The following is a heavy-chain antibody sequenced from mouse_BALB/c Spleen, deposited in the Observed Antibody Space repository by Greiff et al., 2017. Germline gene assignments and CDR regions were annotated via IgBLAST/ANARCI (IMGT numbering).Heavy chain of an antibody. CDR2: ISDGGSYT. CDR1: GFTFSDYY. CDR3: ARDGKVQRFAY. J-gene: IGHJ3*01. V-gene: IGHV5-4*02. Sequence: EVKLVESGGGLVKPGGSLKLSCAASGFTFSDYYMYWVRQTPEKRLEWVATISDGGSYTYYPDSVKGRFTISRDNAKNNLYLQMSSLKSEDTAMYYCARDGKVQRFAYWGQGTLVTVSA. D-gene: IGHD2-14*01.